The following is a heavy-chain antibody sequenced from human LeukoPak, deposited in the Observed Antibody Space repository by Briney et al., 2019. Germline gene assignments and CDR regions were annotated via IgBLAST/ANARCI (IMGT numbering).Heavy chain of an antibody. V-gene: IGHV1-18*01. D-gene: IGHD2-21*01. CDR3: ASTLSGENYYYCGMDV. Sequence: ASVKVSCKASGYTFTSYGISWVRQAPGQGLEWMGWISAYNGNTNYAQKLQGRVTMTTDTSTSTAYMELRSLRSDDTAVYYCASTLSGENYYYCGMDVWGQGTTVTVSS. CDR2: ISAYNGNT. J-gene: IGHJ6*02. CDR1: GYTFTSYG.